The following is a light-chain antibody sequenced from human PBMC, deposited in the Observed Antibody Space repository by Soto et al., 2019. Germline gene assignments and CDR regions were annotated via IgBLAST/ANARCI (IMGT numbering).Light chain of an antibody. V-gene: IGKV3-15*01. CDR2: GAS. CDR3: QQCNNWPSWT. J-gene: IGKJ1*01. CDR1: QTINTN. Sequence: VMTQSPATLSVSPWERATLSCRASQTINTNFAWYQQKPGQAPRLLIYGASTRATGIPARFSGSGSGTEFTLTISSLQSEDFAVYYCQQCNNWPSWTFGQGTKVDI.